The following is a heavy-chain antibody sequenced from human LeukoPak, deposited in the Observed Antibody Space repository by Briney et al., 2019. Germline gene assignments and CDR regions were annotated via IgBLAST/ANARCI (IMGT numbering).Heavy chain of an antibody. CDR1: GDSISSGDYY. CDR2: INHSGST. Sequence: SETLSLTCTVSGDSISSGDYYWSWIRQPPGKGLEWIGEINHSGSTNYNPSLKSRVTISVDTSKNQFSLKLSSVTAADTAVYYCARKRSDWRGIRYYYYYMDVWGKGTTVTISS. J-gene: IGHJ6*03. CDR3: ARKRSDWRGIRYYYYYMDV. D-gene: IGHD2-21*01. V-gene: IGHV4-39*07.